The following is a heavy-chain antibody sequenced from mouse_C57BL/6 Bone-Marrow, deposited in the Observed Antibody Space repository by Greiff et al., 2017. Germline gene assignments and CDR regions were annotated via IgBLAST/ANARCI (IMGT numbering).Heavy chain of an antibody. CDR1: GFNIKDDY. CDR3: TTNRKLYFDC. Sequence: EVQRVESGAELVRPGASVKLSCTASGFNIKDDYMHWVKQRPEQGLEWIGWIDPENGDTEYASKFQGKATITADTSSNTAYLQLSSLTSEDTAVYYCTTNRKLYFDCRGQGTTLTVSS. CDR2: IDPENGDT. V-gene: IGHV14-4*01. J-gene: IGHJ2*01.